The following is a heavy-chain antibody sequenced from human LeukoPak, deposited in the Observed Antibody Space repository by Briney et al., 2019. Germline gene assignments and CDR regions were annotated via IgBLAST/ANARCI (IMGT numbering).Heavy chain of an antibody. J-gene: IGHJ4*02. D-gene: IGHD4-17*01. V-gene: IGHV3-53*01. Sequence: PSETLSLTCTVSGGSISSYYWSWVRQAPGKGLEWVSVIYSGGSTYYADSVKGRFTISRDNSKNTLYLQMNSLRAEDTAVYYCAREAVTRNYFDYWGQGTLVTVSS. CDR1: GGSISSYY. CDR2: IYSGGST. CDR3: AREAVTRNYFDY.